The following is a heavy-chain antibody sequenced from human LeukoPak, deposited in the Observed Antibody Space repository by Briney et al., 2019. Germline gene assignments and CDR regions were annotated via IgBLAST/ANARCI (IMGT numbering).Heavy chain of an antibody. CDR2: IYCSGST. J-gene: IGHJ6*02. D-gene: IGHD3-22*01. V-gene: IGHV4-59*01. Sequence: PSETLSLTCTVSGGSISSYYWSWIRQPPGKGPEWIGYIYCSGSTNYNPSLKSRVTISVDTSKNQFSLKLSSVTAADTAVYYCARVHDSLAYYYYGMDVWGQGTTVTVSS. CDR1: GGSISSYY. CDR3: ARVHDSLAYYYYGMDV.